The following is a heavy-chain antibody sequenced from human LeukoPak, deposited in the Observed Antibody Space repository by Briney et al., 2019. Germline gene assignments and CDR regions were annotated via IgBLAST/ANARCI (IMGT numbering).Heavy chain of an antibody. CDR1: GYIFTSYW. Sequence: GESLKISCKGSGYIFTSYWIGWVRQMPGKGLEWMGRIDPSDSYTNYSPSFQGHVTISADKSISTAYLQWSSLKASDTAMYYCASLIAAAGTEFDYWGQGTLVTVSS. D-gene: IGHD6-13*01. CDR2: IDPSDSYT. CDR3: ASLIAAAGTEFDY. J-gene: IGHJ4*02. V-gene: IGHV5-10-1*01.